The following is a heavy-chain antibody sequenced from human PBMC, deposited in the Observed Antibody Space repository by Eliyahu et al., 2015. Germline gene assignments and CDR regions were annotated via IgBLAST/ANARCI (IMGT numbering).Heavy chain of an antibody. V-gene: IGHV3-21*01. CDR1: GFTFSSYT. CDR2: ITSSSNYI. D-gene: IGHD6-19*01. CDR3: ARVFVEQWLVTSTDRFDP. Sequence: EVQLVESGGGLVKPGESLRLSCAASGFTFSSYTMTWVRQAPGKGLEWVSSITSSSNYIYYADSVKGRFTISRDNAKNSLYLQMSSLRAEDTAVYYCARVFVEQWLVTSTDRFDPWGQGTLVTVSS. J-gene: IGHJ5*02.